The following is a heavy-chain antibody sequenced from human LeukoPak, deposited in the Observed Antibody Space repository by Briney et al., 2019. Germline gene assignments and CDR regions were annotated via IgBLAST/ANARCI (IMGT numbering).Heavy chain of an antibody. D-gene: IGHD3-10*01. CDR3: ARWRSGSPHFDY. V-gene: IGHV1-69*05. CDR1: GGTFSSYA. Sequence: SVKVSCKASGGTFSSYAISWVRQAPGQGLKWMGGIIPIFGTANYAQKFQGRVTITTDESTSTAYMELRSLTSDDTAVYYCARWRSGSPHFDYWGQGTLVTVSS. CDR2: IIPIFGTA. J-gene: IGHJ4*02.